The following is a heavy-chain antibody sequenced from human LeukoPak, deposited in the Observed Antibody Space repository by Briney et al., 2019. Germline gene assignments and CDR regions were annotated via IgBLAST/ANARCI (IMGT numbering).Heavy chain of an antibody. CDR2: INHSGST. Sequence: PSETLSLTCAVYGGSFSGYYWSWIRQPPGKGLEWIGEINHSGSTNYNPSLKSRVTISVDTSKNQFSLKLSSVTAADTALYYCAREGPWGDTEGFDIWGQGTMVTVSS. D-gene: IGHD2-21*01. V-gene: IGHV4-34*01. CDR3: AREGPWGDTEGFDI. CDR1: GGSFSGYY. J-gene: IGHJ3*02.